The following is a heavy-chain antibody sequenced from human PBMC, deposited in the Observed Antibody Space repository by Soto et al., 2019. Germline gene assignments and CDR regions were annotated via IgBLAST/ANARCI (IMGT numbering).Heavy chain of an antibody. J-gene: IGHJ5*02. V-gene: IGHV4-39*01. CDR1: GVSLSSSIYY. CDR3: AAIIAARPDDSEVRPA. D-gene: IGHD6-6*01. CDR2: IYYSGST. Sequence: SETLSLTCPVSGVSLSSSIYYWGWLRQPPGKGLEWIGSIYYSGSTYYNPSLKSRVTISVDTSKNQFSLKLSSVTAADTAVYYCAAIIAARPDDSEVRPAWGQGTLVTVSS.